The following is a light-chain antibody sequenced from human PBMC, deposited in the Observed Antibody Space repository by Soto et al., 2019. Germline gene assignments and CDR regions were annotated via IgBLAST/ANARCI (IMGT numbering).Light chain of an antibody. V-gene: IGKV3-20*01. CDR3: QQYDGSPLT. Sequence: IVLTQSPGTLSLSPGERATLSCRASQSLSINSLAWYQQKPGQSPRLLVYGASTRDTGIPDRFRGSGSGTDFALTISSLEPEDFAMYYCQQYDGSPLTFGPGTKVGIK. CDR2: GAS. J-gene: IGKJ3*01. CDR1: QSLSINS.